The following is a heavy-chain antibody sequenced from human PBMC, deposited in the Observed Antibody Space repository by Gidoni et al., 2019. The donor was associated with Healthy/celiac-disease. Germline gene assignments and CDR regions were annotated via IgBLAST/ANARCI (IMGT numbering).Heavy chain of an antibody. CDR3: ARPGIAVAGAWFDP. D-gene: IGHD6-19*01. J-gene: IGHJ5*02. Sequence: QVQLVQSGAEGKKPGASVKGSCKAAGYTLTSYDMHWVRKAPGQGLEWMGIINPSGGSTNYAQKFQGRVTMTRDTSTSTVYMELSSLRSEDTAVYYCARPGIAVAGAWFDPWGQGTLVTVSS. V-gene: IGHV1-46*01. CDR2: INPSGGST. CDR1: GYTLTSYD.